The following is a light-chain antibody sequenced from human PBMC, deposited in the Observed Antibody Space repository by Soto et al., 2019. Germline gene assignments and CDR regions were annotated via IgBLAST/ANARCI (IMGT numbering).Light chain of an antibody. Sequence: QPALTQPASVSGSPGQSITISCTGTSSDVGSYNLVSWYQQHPGKAPKLMIYEGSKRPSGVSNRFSGSKSGNTASLTISGLQAEDEADYYCCSYAGSSTFSYVFGTGTRSPS. CDR3: CSYAGSSTFSYV. J-gene: IGLJ1*01. CDR2: EGS. V-gene: IGLV2-23*03. CDR1: SSDVGSYNL.